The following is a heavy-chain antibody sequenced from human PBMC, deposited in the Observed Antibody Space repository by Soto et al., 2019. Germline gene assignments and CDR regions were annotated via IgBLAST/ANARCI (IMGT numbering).Heavy chain of an antibody. J-gene: IGHJ5*02. D-gene: IGHD6-13*01. Sequence: EVQLLESGGGLVQPGGSLRLSCAASGFTFSSYAMSWVRQAPGKGLEWVSAISGSGGSTYYADSVKGRFTIYRDNSKNTLYLQMNSLRAEDTAVYYCAKGQYSSSSSPITPWCQGTLVTVSS. CDR3: AKGQYSSSSSPITP. V-gene: IGHV3-23*01. CDR1: GFTFSSYA. CDR2: ISGSGGST.